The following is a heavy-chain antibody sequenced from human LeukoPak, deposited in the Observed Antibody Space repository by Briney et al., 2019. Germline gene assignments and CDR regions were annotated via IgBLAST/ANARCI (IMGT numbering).Heavy chain of an antibody. V-gene: IGHV3-53*05. CDR3: TRGSLLIGPSDRDAFDI. D-gene: IGHD3-22*01. CDR1: GLTDGSNY. Sequence: PGGSLRLSCAASGLTDGSNYMNWVRQAPGKGLEWVSVVYSGGSTYYADSVKGRFTISRDYSEIKLYLQMNSLRAEDTCVYVCTRGSLLIGPSDRDAFDIWGQGTMVTVSS. CDR2: VYSGGST. J-gene: IGHJ3*02.